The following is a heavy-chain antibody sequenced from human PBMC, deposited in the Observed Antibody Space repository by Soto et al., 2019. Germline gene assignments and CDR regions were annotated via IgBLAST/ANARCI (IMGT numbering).Heavy chain of an antibody. Sequence: QLQLQESGPGLVKPSETLSLTCTVSGGSISSSSYYWGWIRQPPGKGLEWIGSIYYSGSTYYNPSLKCRVTISVDTSKNQFSLKLSSVTAADTAVYYCARHFVNHSGDVNYWGQGTLVTVSS. CDR3: ARHFVNHSGDVNY. D-gene: IGHD5-12*01. J-gene: IGHJ4*02. CDR2: IYYSGST. V-gene: IGHV4-39*01. CDR1: GGSISSSSYY.